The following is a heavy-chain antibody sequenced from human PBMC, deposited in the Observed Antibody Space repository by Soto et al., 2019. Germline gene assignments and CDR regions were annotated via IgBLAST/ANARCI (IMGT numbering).Heavy chain of an antibody. V-gene: IGHV3-23*01. D-gene: IGHD2-15*01. CDR3: AKTDIVVVAAATNFDY. CDR2: ISGSGGST. CDR1: GFTFSSYA. Sequence: PGGSLRLSCAASGFTFSSYAMSWVRQAPGKGLEWVSAISGSGGSTYYADSVKGRFTISRDNSKNTLYLQMNSLRAEDTAVYYCAKTDIVVVAAATNFDYWGQGTLVTVSS. J-gene: IGHJ4*02.